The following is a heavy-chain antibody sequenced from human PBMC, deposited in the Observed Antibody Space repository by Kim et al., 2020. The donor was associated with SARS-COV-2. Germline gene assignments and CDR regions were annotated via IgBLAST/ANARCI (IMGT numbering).Heavy chain of an antibody. D-gene: IGHD5-12*01. CDR3: ARVVVAIVATIFDY. V-gene: IGHV4-34*01. J-gene: IGHJ4*02. Sequence: NPSRKSRVTISVDTSKNQFSLKLSSVTAADTAVYYCARVVVAIVATIFDYWGQGTLVTVSS.